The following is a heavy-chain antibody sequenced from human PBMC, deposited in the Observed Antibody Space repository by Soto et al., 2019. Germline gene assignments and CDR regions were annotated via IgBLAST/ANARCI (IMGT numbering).Heavy chain of an antibody. Sequence: GGSLRLSCVASGSTFSTSDMHWVRQAPGQGLEWVAVVSYDERNIYYADSVKGRFSVSRDNSKNTLFLHMNSLRAEDTAVYFCAKLVDKSLDDYWGQGA. J-gene: IGHJ4*02. CDR1: GSTFSTSD. D-gene: IGHD3-16*01. V-gene: IGHV3-30*18. CDR2: VSYDERNI. CDR3: AKLVDKSLDDY.